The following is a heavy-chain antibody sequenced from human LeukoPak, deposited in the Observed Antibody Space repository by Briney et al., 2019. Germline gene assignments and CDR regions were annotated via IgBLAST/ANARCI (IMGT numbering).Heavy chain of an antibody. J-gene: IGHJ4*02. CDR3: VRRPEAGDN. Sequence: GGSLRLSCAASGFTFSDYYMAWIRQAAGKGLEWIAYISFSSSYTNYADSVKGRFTISRDNAKSSLYLQTNNLRAEDTAVYYCVRRPEAGDNGGQGTLVTVSA. CDR2: ISFSSSYT. V-gene: IGHV3-11*03. CDR1: GFTFSDYY. D-gene: IGHD2-2*01.